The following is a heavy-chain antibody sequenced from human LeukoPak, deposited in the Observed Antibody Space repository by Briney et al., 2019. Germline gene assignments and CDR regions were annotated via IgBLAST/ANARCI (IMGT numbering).Heavy chain of an antibody. Sequence: GRSLRLSCAASGFTFSSYGMHWVRQAPGKGLEWVAVISYDGSDKYYADSVKGRFTISRDNSKNTLYLQMNSLRAEDTAVYYCAKEPTTVTTGMFDYWGQGTLVTVSS. J-gene: IGHJ4*02. V-gene: IGHV3-30*18. CDR1: GFTFSSYG. CDR2: ISYDGSDK. CDR3: AKEPTTVTTGMFDY. D-gene: IGHD4-17*01.